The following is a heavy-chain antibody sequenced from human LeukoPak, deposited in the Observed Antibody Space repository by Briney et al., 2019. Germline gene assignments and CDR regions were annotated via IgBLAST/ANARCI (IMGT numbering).Heavy chain of an antibody. CDR1: GYTFTSYG. J-gene: IGHJ4*02. V-gene: IGHV1-18*01. D-gene: IGHD3-3*01. CDR2: ISAYNGNT. Sequence: GASVKVSCKASGYTFTSYGISWVRQAPGQGLEWMGWISAYNGNTSYAQKLQGRVTMTTDTSTSTAYMELRSLRSDDTAVYYCARDIPTLAYYDFWSGSFWEWGQGTLVTVSS. CDR3: ARDIPTLAYYDFWSGSFWE.